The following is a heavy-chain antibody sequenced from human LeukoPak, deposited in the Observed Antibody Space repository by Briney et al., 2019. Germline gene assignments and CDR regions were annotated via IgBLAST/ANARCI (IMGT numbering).Heavy chain of an antibody. CDR1: GFTFSSYG. Sequence: GGSLRLSCAASGFTFSSYGMNWVRQAPGKRLEWVSYISSSSDSIYYADSVKGRFTISRDNAENSLYLQMDSLRDEDTAVYYCARAMRSGYDYWGQGTLVTVSS. CDR3: ARAMRSGYDY. CDR2: ISSSSDSI. D-gene: IGHD5-12*01. J-gene: IGHJ4*02. V-gene: IGHV3-48*02.